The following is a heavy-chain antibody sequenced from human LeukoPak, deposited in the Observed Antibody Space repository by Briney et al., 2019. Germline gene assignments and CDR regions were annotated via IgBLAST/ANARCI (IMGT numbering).Heavy chain of an antibody. Sequence: GGSLRLSCAASGFTFSSYSMNWVRQAPGKGLEWVSSISSSNSYIYYADSVKGRFTISRDNAKNSLYLQMNSLRAEDTAVYYCARDRGPYCSGGSCLRSFDYWGQGTLVTVSS. J-gene: IGHJ4*02. CDR2: ISSSNSYI. CDR1: GFTFSSYS. D-gene: IGHD2-15*01. CDR3: ARDRGPYCSGGSCLRSFDY. V-gene: IGHV3-21*01.